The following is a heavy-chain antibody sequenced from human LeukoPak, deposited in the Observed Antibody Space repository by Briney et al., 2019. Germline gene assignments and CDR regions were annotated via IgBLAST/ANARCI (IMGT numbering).Heavy chain of an antibody. Sequence: GGSLRLSCAASGFTFNNYAMTWVRQAPGKGLEWVSGISWNSGSIGYADSVKGRFAISRDNAKNSLYLQMNSLRAEDTALYYCAKDTDSSGWYSDYWGQGTLVTVSS. CDR3: AKDTDSSGWYSDY. V-gene: IGHV3-9*01. CDR1: GFTFNNYA. D-gene: IGHD6-19*01. J-gene: IGHJ4*02. CDR2: ISWNSGSI.